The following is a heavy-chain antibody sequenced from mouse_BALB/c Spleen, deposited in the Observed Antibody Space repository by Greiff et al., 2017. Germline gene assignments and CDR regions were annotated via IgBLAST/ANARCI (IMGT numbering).Heavy chain of an antibody. CDR3: TRACYSDWFAY. CDR2: IHPGSGGT. V-gene: IGHV1-15*01. CDR1: GYTFTDYE. D-gene: IGHD1-1*01. Sequence: VKLMESGAELVRPGASVKLSCKASGYTFTDYEMRWVKQTPVHGLEWIGAIHPGSGGTAYNQKFKGKATLTADKASSTAYMELSSLTSEDSAVYSCTRACYSDWFAYWGQGTLVTVSA. J-gene: IGHJ3*01.